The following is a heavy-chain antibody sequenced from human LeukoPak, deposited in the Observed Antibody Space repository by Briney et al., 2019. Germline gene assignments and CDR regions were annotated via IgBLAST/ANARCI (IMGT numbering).Heavy chain of an antibody. V-gene: IGHV4-59*01. Sequence: PSETLSLTCTVSGGSIRNYYWSWIRQPPGKGLEWIGYIYYSGSTNHNPSLKSRVTISVDTSKNQFSLKLSSVTAADTAVYYCARVVAARRSYYYMDVWGKGTTVTVSS. D-gene: IGHD6-6*01. CDR3: ARVVAARRSYYYMDV. CDR1: GGSIRNYY. CDR2: IYYSGST. J-gene: IGHJ6*03.